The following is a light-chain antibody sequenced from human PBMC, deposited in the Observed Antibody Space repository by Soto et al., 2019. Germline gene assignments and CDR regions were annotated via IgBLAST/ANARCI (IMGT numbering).Light chain of an antibody. CDR3: QQYETFSGT. Sequence: DVHMTQSPSTLSASVGDRVTITCRASQTINNWLAWYQQRPGKAPTFLIYDASALPRGVPSRFSGSGSGTKFTLTIASLQPDDFATYYCQQYETFSGTFGPGTKVDIK. V-gene: IGKV1-5*01. CDR1: QTINNW. J-gene: IGKJ1*01. CDR2: DAS.